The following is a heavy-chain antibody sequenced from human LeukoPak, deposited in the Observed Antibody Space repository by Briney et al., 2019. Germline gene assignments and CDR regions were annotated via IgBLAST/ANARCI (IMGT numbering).Heavy chain of an antibody. CDR3: ARAPMVRGRTAADY. J-gene: IGHJ4*02. V-gene: IGHV4-34*01. CDR1: GGSFSGYY. Sequence: SGTLSLTCAAYGGSFSGYYWSWIRQPPGKGLEWIGEINHSGSTNYNPSLKSRVTISVDTSKNQFSLKLSSVTAADTAVYYCARAPMVRGRTAADYWGQGTLVTVSS. D-gene: IGHD3-10*01. CDR2: INHSGST.